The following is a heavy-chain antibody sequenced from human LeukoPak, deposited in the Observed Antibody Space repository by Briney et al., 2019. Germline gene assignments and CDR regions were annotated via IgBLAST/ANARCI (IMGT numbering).Heavy chain of an antibody. CDR1: GGSFSGYY. CDR3: ARGHGGNATYYFDY. V-gene: IGHV4-34*01. CDR2: INHSGST. D-gene: IGHD4-23*01. Sequence: SETLSLTCAVYGGSFSGYYWSWIRQPPGTGLEWIGEINHSGSTNYNPSLKSRVTISVDTSKNQFSLKLSSVTAADTAVYYCARGHGGNATYYFDYWGQGTLVTVSS. J-gene: IGHJ4*02.